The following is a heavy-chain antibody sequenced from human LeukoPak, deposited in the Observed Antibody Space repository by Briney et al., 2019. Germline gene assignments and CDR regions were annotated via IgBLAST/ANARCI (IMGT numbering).Heavy chain of an antibody. Sequence: SETLSLTCAVSGYSISSGYYWGWIRQPPGKGLEWIGSIYHSGSTYYNPSLKSRVTISVDTSKNQFSLKLSSVTAADTAVYYCARHYRQWLKRGGFDYWGQGTLVSVSS. V-gene: IGHV4-38-2*01. CDR1: GYSISSGYY. J-gene: IGHJ4*02. CDR2: IYHSGST. CDR3: ARHYRQWLKRGGFDY. D-gene: IGHD6-19*01.